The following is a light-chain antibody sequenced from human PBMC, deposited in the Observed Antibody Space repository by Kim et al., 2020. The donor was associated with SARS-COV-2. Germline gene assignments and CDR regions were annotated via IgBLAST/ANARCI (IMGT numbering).Light chain of an antibody. CDR2: QDF. J-gene: IGLJ2*01. V-gene: IGLV3-1*01. CDR1: KLGEKY. CDR3: QAWDSGTVV. Sequence: SYELTQPPSVSVSPGQTVTLTCSGDKLGEKYSCWYQQRSGQSTILLIYQDFKRPSGIPERFSGSNFGNTATLTISGTQTVDEADYYCQAWDSGTVVFGGGTQLTVL.